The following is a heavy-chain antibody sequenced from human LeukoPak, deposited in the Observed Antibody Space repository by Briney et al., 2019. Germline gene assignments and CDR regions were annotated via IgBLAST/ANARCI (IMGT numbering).Heavy chain of an antibody. CDR2: IYYSGST. CDR3: AREGSSGYYDY. CDR1: GGSISSYY. V-gene: IGHV4-59*01. D-gene: IGHD3-22*01. Sequence: SETLSLTCTVSGGSISSYYWSWIRQPAGKGLEWIGYIYYSGSTNYNPSLKSRVTISVDTSKNQFSLKLSSVTAADTAVYYCAREGSSGYYDYWGQGTLVTVSS. J-gene: IGHJ4*02.